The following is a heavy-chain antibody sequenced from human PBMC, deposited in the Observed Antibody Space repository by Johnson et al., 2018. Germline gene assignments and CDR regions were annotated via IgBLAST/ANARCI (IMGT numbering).Heavy chain of an antibody. CDR3: ARDNAYDRRGYSYYYYYMDV. V-gene: IGHV3-30*03. Sequence: VQLVESGGGVVQPGRSLRLSCAASGFTFSNYGMHWVRQAPGKGLEWVAVISYDGNNKYYADSVKGRFTISSDNSKNTRYLKMNSLRAEDTAVYYCARDNAYDRRGYSYYYYYMDVWGKGTTVTVSS. J-gene: IGHJ6*03. CDR2: ISYDGNNK. CDR1: GFTFSNYG. D-gene: IGHD3-22*01.